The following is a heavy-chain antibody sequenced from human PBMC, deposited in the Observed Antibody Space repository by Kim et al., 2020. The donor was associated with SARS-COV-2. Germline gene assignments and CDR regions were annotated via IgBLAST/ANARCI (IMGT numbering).Heavy chain of an antibody. CDR2: ISSSSSTI. D-gene: IGHD6-13*01. J-gene: IGHJ2*01. Sequence: GGSLRLSCAASGFTFSSYSMNWVRQAPGKGLEWVSYISSSSSTIYYADSVKGRFTISRDNAKNSLYLQMNSLRAEDTAVYYCARVVAAAGRVYWYFDLWGRGTLVTVSS. V-gene: IGHV3-48*04. CDR3: ARVVAAAGRVYWYFDL. CDR1: GFTFSSYS.